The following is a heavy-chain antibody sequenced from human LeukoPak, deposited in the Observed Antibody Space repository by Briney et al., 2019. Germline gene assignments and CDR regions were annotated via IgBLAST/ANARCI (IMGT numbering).Heavy chain of an antibody. CDR3: ARDPNGNYVGAFEM. J-gene: IGHJ3*02. Sequence: GGSLRLSSAASGFSFSSFAMMWVRQAPGMGLELISAILSGGDVFFYGDSVRGRFTISRDDSTNTLFLQMNNLRADDSAVYYCARDPNGNYVGAFEMWGPGTTVTVSS. V-gene: IGHV3-23*01. D-gene: IGHD4-17*01. CDR1: GFSFSSFA. CDR2: ILSGGDVF.